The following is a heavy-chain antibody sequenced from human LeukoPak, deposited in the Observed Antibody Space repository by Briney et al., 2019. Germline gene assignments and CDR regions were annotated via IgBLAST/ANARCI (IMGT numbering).Heavy chain of an antibody. CDR3: AKDSQEGIAAAGTQGVYYYGMDV. Sequence: PGGSLRLSCAASGFTFSSYSMNWVRQAPGKGLEWVSSISSSSSYICYADSVKGRFTISRDNSKNTLYLQMNSLRAEDTAVYYCAKDSQEGIAAAGTQGVYYYGMDVWGQGTTVTVSS. CDR1: GFTFSSYS. D-gene: IGHD6-13*01. J-gene: IGHJ6*02. V-gene: IGHV3-21*01. CDR2: ISSSSSYI.